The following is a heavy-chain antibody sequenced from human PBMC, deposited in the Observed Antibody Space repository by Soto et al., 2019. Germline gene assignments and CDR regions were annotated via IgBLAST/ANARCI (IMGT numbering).Heavy chain of an antibody. Sequence: SETLSLTCSVSGGSMTNYYWNWIRQPPGRGLEWIGQAYHSGNINYGPPLKSGVSMSVDVVRNHSSLAIHSVTPAQTVPYFRTSPDRIFSSADYCGQGTRETV. V-gene: IGHV4-59*01. J-gene: IGHJ4*02. CDR2: AYHSGNI. CDR1: GGSMTNYY. CDR3: TSPDRIFSSADY.